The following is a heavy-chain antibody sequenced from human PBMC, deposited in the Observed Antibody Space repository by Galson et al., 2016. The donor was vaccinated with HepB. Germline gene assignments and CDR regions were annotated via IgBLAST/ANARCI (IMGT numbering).Heavy chain of an antibody. J-gene: IGHJ6*02. CDR3: ARDWTFRKKNQNFWSGENNHALDV. CDR2: ISAYNGNR. Sequence: SVKVSCKASGYTFGSYAITWVRQAPGQGLEWMGWISAYNGNRDYARNLQGRVTLTTDTSTNTAYMELRSLRSDDTAVYYCARDWTFRKKNQNFWSGENNHALDVWGQGTPVTVSS. CDR1: GYTFGSYA. D-gene: IGHD3-3*01. V-gene: IGHV1-18*01.